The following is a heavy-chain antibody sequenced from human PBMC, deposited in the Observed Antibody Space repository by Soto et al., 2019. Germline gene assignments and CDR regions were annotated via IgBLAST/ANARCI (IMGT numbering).Heavy chain of an antibody. J-gene: IGHJ4*02. CDR1: GFTFSNCV. V-gene: IGHV3-23*01. D-gene: IGHD6-13*01. CDR2: ITTNGHT. CDR3: AKCLLNGRWYAAD. Sequence: EVHLLESGGVLVQPGESLRLSCETSGFTFSNCVMTWVRQPPGRRLEWVSVITTNGHTDYADSVNGRFTISRDNSKNTVYLQMNSLRAEDTAVYYCAKCLLNGRWYAADWGQGTLVTVSS.